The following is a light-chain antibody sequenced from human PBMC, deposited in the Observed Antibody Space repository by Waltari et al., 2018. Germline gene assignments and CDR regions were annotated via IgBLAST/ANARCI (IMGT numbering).Light chain of an antibody. CDR2: WAS. Sequence: VMTQSPESLAVSLGERATLNCKSSHSVIYSSNHKNYLAWYQQKTGQPHKLLIYWASTRESGVPDRFSGSGSGTDFTLTISSLQAEDVAVYYCQQYYDVPFAFGPGTKVNIK. V-gene: IGKV4-1*01. CDR3: QQYYDVPFA. CDR1: HSVIYSSNHKNY. J-gene: IGKJ3*01.